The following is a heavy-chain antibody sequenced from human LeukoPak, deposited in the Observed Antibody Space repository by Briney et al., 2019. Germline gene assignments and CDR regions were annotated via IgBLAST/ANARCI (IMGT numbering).Heavy chain of an antibody. V-gene: IGHV1-24*01. CDR1: GYTLTELS. D-gene: IGHD5-18*01. CDR2: FDPEDGET. J-gene: IGHJ5*02. Sequence: ASVKVSCKVFGYTLTELSMHWVRQAPGKGLEWMGGFDPEDGETIYAQKFQGRVTMTEDTSTDTAYMELSSLRSEDTAVYYCATEVTSYQRGYSYGYWFDPWGQGTLVTVSS. CDR3: ATEVTSYQRGYSYGYWFDP.